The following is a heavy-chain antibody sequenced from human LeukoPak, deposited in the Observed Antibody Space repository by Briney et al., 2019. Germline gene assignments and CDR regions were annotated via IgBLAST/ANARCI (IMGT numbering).Heavy chain of an antibody. CDR1: GYTFTSYY. CDR2: INLNSGGT. D-gene: IGHD6-13*01. V-gene: IGHV1-2*06. CDR3: ARVRGIAAADSWFDP. J-gene: IGHJ5*02. Sequence: GASVKVSCKASGYTFTSYYMHWVRQAPGQGLEWVGRINLNSGGTNYAQKFQGRVTMTRDTSISTAYMELSRLRSDDTAVYYCARVRGIAAADSWFDPWGQGTLVTVSS.